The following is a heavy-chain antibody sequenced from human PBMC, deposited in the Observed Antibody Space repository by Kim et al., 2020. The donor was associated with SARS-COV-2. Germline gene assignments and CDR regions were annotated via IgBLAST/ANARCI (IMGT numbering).Heavy chain of an antibody. J-gene: IGHJ4*02. CDR3: ATPLYYYDSSGYHGAYYFDY. D-gene: IGHD3-22*01. CDR2: FDPEDGET. Sequence: ASVKVSCKVSGYTLTELSMHWVRQAPGKGLEWMGGFDPEDGETIYAQKFQGRVTMTEDTSTDTAYMELSSLRSEDTAVYYCATPLYYYDSSGYHGAYYFDYWGQGTLVTVSS. V-gene: IGHV1-24*01. CDR1: GYTLTELS.